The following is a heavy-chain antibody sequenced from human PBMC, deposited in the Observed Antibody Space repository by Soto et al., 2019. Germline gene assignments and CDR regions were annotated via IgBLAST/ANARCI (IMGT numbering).Heavy chain of an antibody. V-gene: IGHV3-30*18. Sequence: QVQLVESGGGVVQPGRSLRLSCVASGFTFSSYGMHWVRQAPGKGLEWVAIISYDGSNTYYADSAKGRFTISRDNSKNALYLQMNILRAEDTSVYYFAKEGGLSGSYYISRSYNYWGQGTLVTVSS. J-gene: IGHJ4*02. CDR3: AKEGGLSGSYYISRSYNY. CDR2: ISYDGSNT. CDR1: GFTFSSYG. D-gene: IGHD1-26*01.